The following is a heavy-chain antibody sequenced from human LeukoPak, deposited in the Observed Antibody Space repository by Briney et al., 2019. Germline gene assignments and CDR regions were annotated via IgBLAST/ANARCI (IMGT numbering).Heavy chain of an antibody. J-gene: IGHJ4*02. Sequence: TSETLSLTCTVSGGSISSYYWSWIRQPPGKGLEWIGYIYYSGSTNYNPSLKSRVTISVDTSKNQFSLKLSSVTAADTAVYYCARLGSGYDPWDYWGQGTLVTVSS. CDR2: IYYSGST. CDR1: GGSISSYY. D-gene: IGHD5-12*01. CDR3: ARLGSGYDPWDY. V-gene: IGHV4-59*08.